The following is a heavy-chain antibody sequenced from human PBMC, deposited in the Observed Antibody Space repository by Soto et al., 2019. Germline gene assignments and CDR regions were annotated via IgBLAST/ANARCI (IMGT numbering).Heavy chain of an antibody. J-gene: IGHJ6*02. V-gene: IGHV4-31*03. CDR2: IYHSGST. CDR1: GDSIGSGGYY. Sequence: PSETLSLTCTVSGDSIGSGGYYWSWIRQHPGKGLEWIGHIYHSGSTSYNPSLKSRVTVSVDRSKNQFSLRLSSVTAADTAVYYCARGYYYDSGAFYSAPHYYGMDVWGQGTTVS. D-gene: IGHD3-22*01. CDR3: ARGYYYDSGAFYSAPHYYGMDV.